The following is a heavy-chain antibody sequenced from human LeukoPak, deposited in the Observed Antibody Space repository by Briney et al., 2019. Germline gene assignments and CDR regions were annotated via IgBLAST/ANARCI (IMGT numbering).Heavy chain of an antibody. CDR2: INPSGGST. J-gene: IGHJ6*02. V-gene: IGHV1-46*01. CDR1: GYTFTSYY. CDR3: ARTSYGDYDNYYYGMDV. D-gene: IGHD4-17*01. Sequence: ASVKVSCKASGYTFTSYYMHWVRQAPGQGLEWMGIINPSGGSTSYAQKFQGRVTMTRDTSTSTVYMELSSLGSEDTAVYYCARTSYGDYDNYYYGMDVWGQGTTVTVSS.